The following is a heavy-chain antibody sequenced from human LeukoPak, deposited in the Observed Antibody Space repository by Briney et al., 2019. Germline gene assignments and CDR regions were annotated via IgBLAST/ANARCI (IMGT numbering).Heavy chain of an antibody. V-gene: IGHV1-8*01. CDR1: GYTFISYD. J-gene: IGHJ4*02. Sequence: GASVRVSCKASGYTFISYDIHWVRQATGQGLEWMGWMDTNSDNTVYAEKFQGRVTMTRNTSISTAYMELRGLRSEDTAVYYCMRTSNWGSVIFDYWGQGALVTVSS. D-gene: IGHD7-27*01. CDR3: MRTSNWGSVIFDY. CDR2: MDTNSDNT.